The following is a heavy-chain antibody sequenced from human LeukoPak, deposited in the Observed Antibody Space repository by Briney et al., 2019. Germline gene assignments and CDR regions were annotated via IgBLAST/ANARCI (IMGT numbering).Heavy chain of an antibody. CDR1: GFSLITSGMC. D-gene: IGHD3-16*02. CDR3: ARLRVLRMGELSYPGD. V-gene: IGHV4-30-2*03. CDR2: IYYSGDT. Sequence: ESGPALVKPTQTLTLTCTFSGFSLITSGMCVSWIRQPPGKALEWIGYIYYSGDTYYNPSLKSRATISVDTSKNQFSLKLSSVTAADTAVYYCARLRVLRMGELSYPGDWGQGTLVTVSS. J-gene: IGHJ4*02.